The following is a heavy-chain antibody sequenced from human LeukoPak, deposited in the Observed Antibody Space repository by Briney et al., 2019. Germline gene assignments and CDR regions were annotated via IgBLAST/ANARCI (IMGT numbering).Heavy chain of an antibody. CDR3: ARGYYGPPYY. V-gene: IGHV4-39*01. CDR2: IYYSGST. D-gene: IGHD3-10*01. J-gene: IGHJ4*02. CDR1: GGSISSISYY. Sequence: SETLSLTCTVSGGSISSISYYWGWIRQSPGKGLEWIGSIYYSGSTYYNPSLKSRVTISEDTSKNQFSLKLSSVTAADTAVYYCARGYYGPPYYWGQGTLVTVSS.